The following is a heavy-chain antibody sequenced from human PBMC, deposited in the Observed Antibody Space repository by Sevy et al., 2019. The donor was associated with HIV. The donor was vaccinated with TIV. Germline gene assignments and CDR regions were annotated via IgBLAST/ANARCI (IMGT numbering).Heavy chain of an antibody. J-gene: IGHJ5*02. V-gene: IGHV4-34*01. CDR3: ARGGYCRGDCYPPGFDP. CDR1: GGSLSGYY. CDR2: INHSGST. D-gene: IGHD2-21*02. Sequence: SETLSLTCSVYGGSLSGYYWSWIRQPPGKGLEWIGEINHSGSTNYNPSLNSRVTISVDTSKNQFSLKLSSVTAADTAVYYCARGGYCRGDCYPPGFDPWGQGTLVTVSS.